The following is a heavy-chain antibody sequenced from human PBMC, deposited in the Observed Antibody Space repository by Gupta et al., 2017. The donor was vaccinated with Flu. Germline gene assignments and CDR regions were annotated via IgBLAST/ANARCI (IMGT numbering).Heavy chain of an antibody. CDR3: ARVDFDWQRFHFFEY. J-gene: IGHJ4*02. V-gene: IGHV4-31*03. CDR1: GGAISTGGYY. CDR2: IYYTWGT. D-gene: IGHD3-9*01. Sequence: QVQLRESDPGLVKPSQTLSLTCSVSGGAISTGGYYWSWVRQHPGKGLEWLGYIYYTWGTHYNPSLTGRITISVDTSKNQFPLGLTSVTAADTAMYYCARVDFDWQRFHFFEYWGQGNLVTVSP.